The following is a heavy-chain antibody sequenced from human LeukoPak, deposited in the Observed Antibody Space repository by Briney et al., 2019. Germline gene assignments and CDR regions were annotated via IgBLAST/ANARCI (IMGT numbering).Heavy chain of an antibody. D-gene: IGHD3-3*01. J-gene: IGHJ4*02. Sequence: PEGSLRLSCAASGFTFTNYAMSWVRRAPGKGLEWVSVLTGDGGTYYADSVKGRFTNSRDDSKNTLFLQMNSLRAEDTGVYYCAKDHYWSIDYWGRGTLVTVSS. CDR3: AKDHYWSIDY. V-gene: IGHV3-23*01. CDR1: GFTFTNYA. CDR2: LTGDGGT.